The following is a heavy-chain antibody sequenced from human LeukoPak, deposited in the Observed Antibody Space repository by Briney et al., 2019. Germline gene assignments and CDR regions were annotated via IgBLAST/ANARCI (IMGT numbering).Heavy chain of an antibody. D-gene: IGHD6-19*01. CDR2: MNPNSGNT. CDR1: GYTFTSYD. V-gene: IGHV1-8*01. J-gene: IGHJ4*02. CDR3: ARGFYSSGWSLDY. Sequence: ASVKVSCKASGYTFTSYDINWVRQATGQGLEWMGWMNPNSGNTGYAQKFQGRVTMTRNTSISTAYMVLSSLRSEDTAVYYCARGFYSSGWSLDYWGQGTLVTVSS.